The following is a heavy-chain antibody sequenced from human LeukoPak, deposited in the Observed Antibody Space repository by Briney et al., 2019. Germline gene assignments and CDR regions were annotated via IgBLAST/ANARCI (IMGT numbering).Heavy chain of an antibody. CDR2: ISGSAYNS. Sequence: GTSLRLSCEASGFTFSHFGMHWVRQAPGKGLEWDSTISGSAYNSYYADSVKGRFTISRDNSANTLYLQMDNLRAEDTALYYCAKHSGSYFIYYIDSWGQGTLVTVSS. CDR1: GFTFSHFG. D-gene: IGHD1-26*01. CDR3: AKHSGSYFIYYIDS. J-gene: IGHJ4*02. V-gene: IGHV3-23*01.